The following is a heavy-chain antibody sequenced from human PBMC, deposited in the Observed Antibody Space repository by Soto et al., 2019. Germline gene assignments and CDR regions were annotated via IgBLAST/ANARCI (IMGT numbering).Heavy chain of an antibody. Sequence: QVQLVQSGAEVKKPGSSVKVSCKASGGTFSSYAISWVRQAPGQGLEWMGGIIPIFGTANYAQKFQGRVTITADESQRTAYMELSSLRSEDTAVYYCARGLHTTYDSSGYPLDYWGQGTLVTVSS. CDR3: ARGLHTTYDSSGYPLDY. CDR2: IIPIFGTA. D-gene: IGHD3-22*01. V-gene: IGHV1-69*12. J-gene: IGHJ4*02. CDR1: GGTFSSYA.